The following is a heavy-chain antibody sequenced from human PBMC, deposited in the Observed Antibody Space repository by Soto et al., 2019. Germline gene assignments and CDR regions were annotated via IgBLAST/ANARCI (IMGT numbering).Heavy chain of an antibody. V-gene: IGHV1-69*04. D-gene: IGHD5-18*01. CDR3: ARENSSYGPYYFDY. J-gene: IGHJ4*02. CDR2: IIPILGIA. Sequence: MWWVHQSKGQGLEWMGRIIPILGIANYAQKFQGRVTITADKSTSTAYMELSSLRSEDTAVYYCARENSSYGPYYFDYWGQGTLVTVSS.